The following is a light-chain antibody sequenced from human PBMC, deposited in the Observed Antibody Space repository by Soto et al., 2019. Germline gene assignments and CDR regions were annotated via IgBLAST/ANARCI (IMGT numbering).Light chain of an antibody. CDR2: GAS. J-gene: IGKJ5*01. CDR1: QSVSSSY. CDR3: QQYGSSPPIT. Sequence: ENVLTQSPGTLFLSQRERATLSCRASQSVSSSYLAWYQQKPGQATRLIIYGASSRANGIPDRFSGSGSGADFTLTLRRLEPEDFAVYYCQQYGSSPPITFGQGTRLEIK. V-gene: IGKV3-20*01.